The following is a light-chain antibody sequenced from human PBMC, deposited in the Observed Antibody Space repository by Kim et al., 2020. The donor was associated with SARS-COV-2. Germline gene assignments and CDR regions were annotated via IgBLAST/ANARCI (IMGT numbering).Light chain of an antibody. CDR3: QQYNNRPRT. CDR1: QSVSSN. CDR2: GTS. Sequence: EVVMTQSPATLSVSPGERATLSCRASQSVSSNLAWYQQKPGQAPRLLIYGTSTRATGIPARFSGSGSGTEFTLIISSLQSEDFAVYYCQQYNNRPRTFGQGTKVEIK. V-gene: IGKV3-15*01. J-gene: IGKJ1*01.